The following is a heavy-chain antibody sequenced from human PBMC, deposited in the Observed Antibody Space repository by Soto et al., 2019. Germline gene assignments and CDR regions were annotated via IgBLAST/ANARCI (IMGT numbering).Heavy chain of an antibody. V-gene: IGHV5-51*01. Sequence: KISCKGSGYSFTSYWIGWVRQMPGKGLEWMGIIYPGDSDTRYSPSFQGQVTISADKSISTAYLQWSSLKASDTAMYYCARHRGVGYYDSSGPNDAFDIWGQGTMVTVSS. D-gene: IGHD3-22*01. CDR2: IYPGDSDT. CDR1: GYSFTSYW. CDR3: ARHRGVGYYDSSGPNDAFDI. J-gene: IGHJ3*02.